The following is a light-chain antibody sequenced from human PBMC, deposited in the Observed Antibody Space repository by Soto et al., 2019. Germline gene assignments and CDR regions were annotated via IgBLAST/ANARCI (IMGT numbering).Light chain of an antibody. CDR1: SGHSDYT. CDR3: QAWGTGGV. CDR2: VTSDGSH. V-gene: IGLV4-69*01. Sequence: QSVLTQSPSASASPGASGKLTRTLSSGHSDYTIAWHQQQPEKGRRYLMKVTSDGSHTKGDGIPDRFSGSSSGADRYLTISSLRSDDEADYYCQAWGTGGVFGGGTKLTVL. J-gene: IGLJ3*02.